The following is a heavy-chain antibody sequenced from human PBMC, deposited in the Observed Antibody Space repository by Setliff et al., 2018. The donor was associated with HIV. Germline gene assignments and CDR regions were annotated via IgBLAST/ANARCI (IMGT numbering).Heavy chain of an antibody. CDR2: IASDVSKT. D-gene: IGHD3-10*01. Sequence: GESLKISCVVSGFTFSHYGMHWVRQAPGKGLEWVTFIASDVSKTHIADYVKGRFTISRDNSKNMLYLQMNSLSADDTAVYYCARDPTPKELWFFSGYYSDYWGQGTLVTVSS. CDR3: ARDPTPKELWFFSGYYSDY. V-gene: IGHV3-30*02. J-gene: IGHJ4*02. CDR1: GFTFSHYG.